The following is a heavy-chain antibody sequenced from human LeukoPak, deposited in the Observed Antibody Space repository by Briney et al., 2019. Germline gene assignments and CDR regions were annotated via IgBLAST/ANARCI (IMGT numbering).Heavy chain of an antibody. CDR2: IYSGGST. D-gene: IGHD6-13*01. Sequence: GGSLRLSCAASGFTVSSNYMSWVRQAPGKGLEWVSVIYSGGSTYYADSVKGRFTNSRDNSKNTLYLQMNSLRAEDTAVYYCARDRMRSSWYSADYWGQGTLVTVSS. CDR3: ARDRMRSSWYSADY. J-gene: IGHJ4*02. V-gene: IGHV3-66*01. CDR1: GFTVSSNY.